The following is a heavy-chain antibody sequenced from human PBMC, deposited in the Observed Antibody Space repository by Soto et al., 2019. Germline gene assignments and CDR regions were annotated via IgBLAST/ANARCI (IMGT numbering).Heavy chain of an antibody. D-gene: IGHD6-13*01. V-gene: IGHV1-69*13. CDR1: GGTFSSYA. CDR2: IIPIFGTA. Sequence: AASVKVSCKASGGTFSSYAISWVRQAPGQGLEWMGGIIPIFGTANYAQKFQGRVTITADESTSTAYMELSSLRSEDTAVYYCARDLSDSSSWSNWFDPWGQGTLVTVSS. J-gene: IGHJ5*02. CDR3: ARDLSDSSSWSNWFDP.